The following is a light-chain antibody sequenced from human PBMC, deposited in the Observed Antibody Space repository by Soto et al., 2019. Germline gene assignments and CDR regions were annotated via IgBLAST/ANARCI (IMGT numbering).Light chain of an antibody. CDR1: SSNIGAGYD. CDR2: GNS. V-gene: IGLV1-40*01. Sequence: QSVLTQPPSVSGAPGQRVTISCTGSSSNIGAGYDVHWYQQLPGTAPKLPIYGNSNRPSGVPDRFSGSKSGTSASLAITGLQAEDEADYYCQSYDSSFYVFGTGTKDTDL. J-gene: IGLJ1*01. CDR3: QSYDSSFYV.